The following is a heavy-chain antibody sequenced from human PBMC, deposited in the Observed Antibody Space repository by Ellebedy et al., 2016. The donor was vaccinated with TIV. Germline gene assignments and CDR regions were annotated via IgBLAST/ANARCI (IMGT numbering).Heavy chain of an antibody. Sequence: GESLKISCAASGFTFSEHYMAWVRQAPGKGLEWVGRTTNKANSYATQYAASVKGRFTISRDDSESSVYLQMNSLKTEDTAVYYCAKYRGESAYYHGLDVWGQGTTVTVSS. D-gene: IGHD3-10*01. J-gene: IGHJ6*02. CDR1: GFTFSEHY. CDR2: TTNKANSYAT. CDR3: AKYRGESAYYHGLDV. V-gene: IGHV3-72*01.